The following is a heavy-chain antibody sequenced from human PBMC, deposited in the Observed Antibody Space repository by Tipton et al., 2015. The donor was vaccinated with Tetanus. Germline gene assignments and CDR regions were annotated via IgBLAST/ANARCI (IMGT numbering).Heavy chain of an antibody. CDR2: INHSGST. Sequence: TLSLTCAVYGGSFSGYYWSWIRQPPGKGLEWIGEINHSGSTNYNPSLKSRVTISVDTSKNQFSLQLNSVTPEDTAVYYCARELDYAGQFGCSFDFWGQGTLVTVSS. D-gene: IGHD4-17*01. V-gene: IGHV4-34*01. CDR1: GGSFSGYY. CDR3: ARELDYAGQFGCSFDF. J-gene: IGHJ4*02.